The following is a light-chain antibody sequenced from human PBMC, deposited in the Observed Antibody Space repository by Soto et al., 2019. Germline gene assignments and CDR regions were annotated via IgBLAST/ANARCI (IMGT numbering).Light chain of an antibody. Sequence: QSALTQPASVSGSPGQSITISCTGTSSDVGSYNYVSWYQQHPGKAPKLMIYEVSTRPSGVSSRFSGFRSGNTASLSISGLQAEDEADYYCSSYTSSSTVFGTGTKGTVL. CDR1: SSDVGSYNY. V-gene: IGLV2-14*01. CDR3: SSYTSSSTV. J-gene: IGLJ1*01. CDR2: EVS.